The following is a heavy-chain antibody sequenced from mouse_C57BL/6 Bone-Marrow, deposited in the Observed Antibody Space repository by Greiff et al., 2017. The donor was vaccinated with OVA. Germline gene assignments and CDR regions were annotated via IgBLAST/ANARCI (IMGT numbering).Heavy chain of an antibody. V-gene: IGHV1-55*01. Sequence: QVQLQQPGAELVKPGASVKLSCTASGYTFTSYWITWVKQRPGQGLEWIGDLYPGSGSTNYNEKFKSKATLTVDTSSSTAYMQLSSLTSEDSAVYYCAREDYYAMDDWGQGTSVTVSS. J-gene: IGHJ4*01. CDR2: LYPGSGST. CDR1: GYTFTSYW. CDR3: AREDYYAMDD.